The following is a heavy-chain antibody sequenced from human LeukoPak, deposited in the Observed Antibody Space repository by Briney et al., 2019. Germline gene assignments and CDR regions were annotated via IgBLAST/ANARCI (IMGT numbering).Heavy chain of an antibody. V-gene: IGHV4-59*01. D-gene: IGHD2-2*01. Sequence: SETLSLTCTVSGGSISSYYWSWIRQPPGKGLEWIGYIYYSGSTNYNPSLKSRVTISVDTSKNQFSLKLSSVTAADTAVYYCARIVPAANYYYGMDVWGQGTTVTVSS. CDR2: IYYSGST. CDR1: GGSISSYY. CDR3: ARIVPAANYYYGMDV. J-gene: IGHJ6*02.